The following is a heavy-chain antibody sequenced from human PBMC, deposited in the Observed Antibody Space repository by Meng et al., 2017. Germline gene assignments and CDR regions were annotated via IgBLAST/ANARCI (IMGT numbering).Heavy chain of an antibody. J-gene: IGHJ5*02. CDR2: INPHSGGT. CDR3: ARRVAVAGNTSRVRWFDP. Sequence: HGQVAESGADVKKPGASVKVSCKASGSTFTDYYLHWVRQAPGQGLEWMGWINPHSGGTYFAQNFQGRVTLTSDTSISTAYMELSRLRSDDTAMYYCARRVAVAGNTSRVRWFDPWGQGTLVTVSS. V-gene: IGHV1-2*02. CDR1: GSTFTDYY. D-gene: IGHD6-19*01.